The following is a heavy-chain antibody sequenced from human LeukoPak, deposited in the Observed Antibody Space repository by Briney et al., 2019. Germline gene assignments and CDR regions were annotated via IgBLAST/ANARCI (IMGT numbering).Heavy chain of an antibody. CDR1: GIDFKVYE. Sequence: GGSLRLSCVASGIDFKVYEMHWVRQSPGKRLEWVALISDNGLRTNYAESLKGRFIVSRDNSKNTMDLQMNDLRVEDTGVYFCARERRGYGYGTLDPWGQGTLVTVSS. J-gene: IGHJ5*02. CDR3: ARERRGYGYGTLDP. D-gene: IGHD5-12*01. V-gene: IGHV3-30*04. CDR2: ISDNGLRT.